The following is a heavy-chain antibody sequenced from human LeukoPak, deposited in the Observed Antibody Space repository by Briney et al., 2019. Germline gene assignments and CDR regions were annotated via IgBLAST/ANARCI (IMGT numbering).Heavy chain of an antibody. CDR1: GGSISSGGYY. D-gene: IGHD3-10*01. CDR3: ARGLWFGELLSAFDI. Sequence: SQTLSLTCTVSGGSISSGGYYWSWIRQPPGKGLEWIGYNYHSGSTYYNPSLESQVTISVDRSKNQFSLKLSSVTAADTAVYYCARGLWFGELLSAFDICGQGTMVTVSS. V-gene: IGHV4-30-2*01. J-gene: IGHJ3*02. CDR2: NYHSGST.